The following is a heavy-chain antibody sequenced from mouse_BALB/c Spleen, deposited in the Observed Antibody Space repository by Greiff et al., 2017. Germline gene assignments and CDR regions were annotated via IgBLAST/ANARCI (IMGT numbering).Heavy chain of an antibody. CDR2: INPNDGGT. CDR3: ARERLRLRDYGMDY. D-gene: IGHD1-2*01. Sequence: EVQLQQSGPELVKPGASVKITCTASGYTFTDYNIDWVKQSHGKSLEWIGDINPNDGGTNYNQKFKGRATLTVDKSSSTAYMELRSLTTEDTAVYYCARERLRLRDYGMDYWGQGTSVTVSS. J-gene: IGHJ4*01. CDR1: GYTFTDYN. V-gene: IGHV1-18*01.